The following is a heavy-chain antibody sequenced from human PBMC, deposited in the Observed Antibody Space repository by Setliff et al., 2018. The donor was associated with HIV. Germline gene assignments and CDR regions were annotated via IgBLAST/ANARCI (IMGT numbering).Heavy chain of an antibody. CDR1: SGSISTYY. CDR3: ASEAWTSYRSSSGYYYYYMDV. CDR2: IYYTGST. J-gene: IGHJ6*03. V-gene: IGHV4-59*01. D-gene: IGHD6-6*01. Sequence: SETLSLTCTVSSGSISTYYWTWIRQPPGKGLEYIGYIYYTGSTDYNPSLKSRLTISVDTSKNQFSLKLRSVTAADTAVYYCASEAWTSYRSSSGYYYYYMDVWGKGTTVTVSS.